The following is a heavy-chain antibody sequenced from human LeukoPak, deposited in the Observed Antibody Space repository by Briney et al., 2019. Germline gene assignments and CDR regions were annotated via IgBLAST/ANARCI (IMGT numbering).Heavy chain of an antibody. Sequence: GGSLILSCAASGFSLSTYWMAWVRQAPGKGLEWVGNIHKDGRVMFYAASVKGRFTISRDNAKNSLYLDMNSLRDEDTAIYYCASSHDSSGNDWGQGTLVTVSS. CDR3: ASSHDSSGND. D-gene: IGHD3-22*01. CDR1: GFSLSTYW. V-gene: IGHV3-7*03. J-gene: IGHJ4*02. CDR2: IHKDGRVM.